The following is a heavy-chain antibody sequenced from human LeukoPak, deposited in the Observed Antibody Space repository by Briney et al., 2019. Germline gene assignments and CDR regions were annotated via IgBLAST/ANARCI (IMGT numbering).Heavy chain of an antibody. CDR2: IKSKTDGGTT. J-gene: IGHJ4*02. Sequence: GGSLRLSCAASGFTFSNAWMSWVRQAPGKGLEWVGRIKSKTDGGTTDYAAPVKARFTISRDDSKNTLYLQMNSLKTEDTAVYYCTTDCSSTSCHGPFDYWGQGTLVTVSS. CDR1: GFTFSNAW. V-gene: IGHV3-15*01. CDR3: TTDCSSTSCHGPFDY. D-gene: IGHD2-2*01.